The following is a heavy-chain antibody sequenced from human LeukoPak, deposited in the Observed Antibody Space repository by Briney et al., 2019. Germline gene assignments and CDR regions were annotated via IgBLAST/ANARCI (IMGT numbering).Heavy chain of an antibody. CDR3: ARSMTTVTTKFGFYWFDP. CDR1: GGTFSSYA. Sequence: SVKVSCKASGGTFSSYAISWVRQAPGQGLEWMGRIIPIFGTANYAQKFQGRVTITTDESTSTAYMELSSLRSEDTAVYYCARSMTTVTTKFGFYWFDPWGQGTLVTVSS. CDR2: IIPIFGTA. J-gene: IGHJ5*02. V-gene: IGHV1-69*05. D-gene: IGHD4-17*01.